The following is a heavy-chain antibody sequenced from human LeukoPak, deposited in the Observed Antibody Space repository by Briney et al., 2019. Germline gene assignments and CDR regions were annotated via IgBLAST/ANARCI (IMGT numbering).Heavy chain of an antibody. Sequence: PGGSLRLSCAVPGFTFSDFYMSWIRQAPGKGLEWVSYVTSSGGSTYYADSVKGRFTISRDNARDSLYLQMNNLRADDSAMYYCAKGILANDYGDYIGAWGQGTLVTVSS. CDR2: VTSSGGST. CDR3: AKGILANDYGDYIGA. CDR1: GFTFSDFY. V-gene: IGHV3-11*01. D-gene: IGHD4-17*01. J-gene: IGHJ5*02.